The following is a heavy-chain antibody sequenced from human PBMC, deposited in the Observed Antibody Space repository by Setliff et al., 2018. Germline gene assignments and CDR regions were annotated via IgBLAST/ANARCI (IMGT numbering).Heavy chain of an antibody. CDR2: IGAYNGNT. J-gene: IGHJ4*02. V-gene: IGHV1-18*01. Sequence: ASVKVSCKASGYTFTNYGVTWVRQAPGQGLEWMGWIGAYNGNTYNAHKFQGRFTMTLDTSTSTAYMALRSLRSDDAALDYCARVTIAVAGYFDFWGQGTLVTDSS. CDR3: ARVTIAVAGYFDF. D-gene: IGHD6-19*01. CDR1: GYTFTNYG.